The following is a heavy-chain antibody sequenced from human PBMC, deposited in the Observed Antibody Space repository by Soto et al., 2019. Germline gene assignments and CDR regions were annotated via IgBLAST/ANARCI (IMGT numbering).Heavy chain of an antibody. Sequence: QVKLQESGPGLVKPSETLSLPCPVSGGSVRSGSYSWTWIRQPPGKGLEWIGHIYYTGSTKYNPSLKNRVTISVDTSKNQFSLKLSSVTAADTAIYFCARGLIAAPFDHWGQGTLVTVSS. CDR3: ARGLIAAPFDH. J-gene: IGHJ4*02. CDR1: GGSVRSGSYS. D-gene: IGHD6-6*01. CDR2: IYYTGST. V-gene: IGHV4-61*01.